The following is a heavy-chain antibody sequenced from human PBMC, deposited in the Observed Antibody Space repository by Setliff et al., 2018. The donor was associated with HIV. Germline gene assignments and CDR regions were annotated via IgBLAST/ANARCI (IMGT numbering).Heavy chain of an antibody. V-gene: IGHV3-23*01. CDR2: ISDSGGST. Sequence: AGGSLRLSCAASGFTFRSCALSWVRQAPGKGLEWVSIISDSGGSTYYADSVKGRFTISRDNSKNTLYLQMTSLRDEDTAVYYCARHDVVRGAIDNWGQGTLVTVSS. D-gene: IGHD3-10*01. CDR3: ARHDVVRGAIDN. CDR1: GFTFRSCA. J-gene: IGHJ4*02.